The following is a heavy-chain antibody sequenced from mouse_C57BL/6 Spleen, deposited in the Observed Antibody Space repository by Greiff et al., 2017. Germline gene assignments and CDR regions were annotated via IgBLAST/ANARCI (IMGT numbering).Heavy chain of an antibody. J-gene: IGHJ2*01. CDR1: GFTFSDYG. CDR2: ISSGSSTI. Sequence: ESGGGLVKPGGSLKLSCAASGFTFSDYGMHWVRQAPEKGLEWVAYISSGSSTIYYADTVKGRFTISRDNAKNTLFLQVASLRSEDTAMYYCARTDGYRFDYWGQGTTLTVSS. CDR3: ARTDGYRFDY. D-gene: IGHD2-3*01. V-gene: IGHV5-17*01.